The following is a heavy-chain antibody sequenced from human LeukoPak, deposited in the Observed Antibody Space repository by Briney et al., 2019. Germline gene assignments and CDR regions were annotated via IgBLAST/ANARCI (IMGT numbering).Heavy chain of an antibody. Sequence: GGSLRLSCAASGFTVGSNYMSWVRQGPGKGLEWVGRIKSKTDGGTTDYAAPVKGRFTISRDDSKNTLYLQMNSLKTEDTAVYYCTTDLFSDQVSTAVSPPDYWGQGTLVTVSS. CDR1: GFTVGSNY. D-gene: IGHD4-23*01. CDR2: IKSKTDGGTT. CDR3: TTDLFSDQVSTAVSPPDY. J-gene: IGHJ4*02. V-gene: IGHV3-15*01.